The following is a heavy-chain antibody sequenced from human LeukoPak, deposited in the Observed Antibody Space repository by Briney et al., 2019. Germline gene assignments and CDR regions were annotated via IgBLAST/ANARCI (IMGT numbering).Heavy chain of an antibody. J-gene: IGHJ4*02. D-gene: IGHD3-9*01. Sequence: GGSLRLPCAASGFTFSSYTMNWVRQAPGKGLEWVSSITSSSSYIYYADSVKGRFTISRHNAENSLYLQMNSLRAEDTAVYYCARNLGYFDWLYYFDYWGQGTLVTVSS. V-gene: IGHV3-21*01. CDR3: ARNLGYFDWLYYFDY. CDR1: GFTFSSYT. CDR2: ITSSSSYI.